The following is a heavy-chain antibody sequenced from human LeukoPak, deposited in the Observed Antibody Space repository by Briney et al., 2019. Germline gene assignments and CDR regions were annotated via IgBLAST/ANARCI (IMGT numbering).Heavy chain of an antibody. V-gene: IGHV4-30-4*01. CDR3: ARISSSSFDY. Sequence: SETLSLTCTVSGGSISSGDYYWSWIRQPPGTGLEWIGYIYYSGSTYYNPSLKSRVTISVDTSKNQFSLKLSSVTAADTAVYYCARISSSSFDYWGQGTLVTVSS. J-gene: IGHJ4*02. CDR1: GGSISSGDYY. D-gene: IGHD6-6*01. CDR2: IYYSGST.